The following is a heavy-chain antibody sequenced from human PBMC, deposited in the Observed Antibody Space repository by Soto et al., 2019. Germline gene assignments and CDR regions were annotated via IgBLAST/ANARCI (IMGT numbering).Heavy chain of an antibody. CDR2: IIPIFGTA. CDR3: ATVKEYYYGMDV. Sequence: SVKGSWKASGGAFSSYAISWVRQAPGQGLEWMGGIIPIFGTANYAQKFQGRVTMTEDTSTDTAYMELSSLRSEDTAVYYCATVKEYYYGMDVWGQGTTVTVSS. V-gene: IGHV1-69*06. CDR1: GGAFSSYA. J-gene: IGHJ6*02.